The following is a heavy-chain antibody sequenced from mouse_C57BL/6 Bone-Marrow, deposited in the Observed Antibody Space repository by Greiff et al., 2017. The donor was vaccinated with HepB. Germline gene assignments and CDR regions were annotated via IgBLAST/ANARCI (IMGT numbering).Heavy chain of an antibody. J-gene: IGHJ3*01. CDR2: ISNGGGST. CDR1: GFTFSDYY. Sequence: EVQLVESGGGLVQPGGSLKLSCAASGFTFSDYYMYWVRQTPGKRLEWVAYISNGGGSTYYTDTVKGRFIISRDNAKTTPYLQMSRLKSEDTAMYYCAREDDGYYWFAYWGQGTLVTVSA. V-gene: IGHV5-12*01. D-gene: IGHD2-3*01. CDR3: AREDDGYYWFAY.